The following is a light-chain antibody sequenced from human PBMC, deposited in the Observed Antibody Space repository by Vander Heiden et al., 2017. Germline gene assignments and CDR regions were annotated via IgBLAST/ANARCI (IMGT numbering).Light chain of an antibody. Sequence: DIQMTQSPSSLSASVGDRVTITCRASQSISSYLNWYQQKPGKAPKRHIYAACILPIVIPTNVCVIYSPTPFPLPFLPLPPYYFAPFSCRQRYSTPLTFGQGTKVEIK. J-gene: IGKJ1*01. CDR3: RQRYSTPLT. CDR2: AAC. CDR1: QSISSY. V-gene: IGKV1-39*01.